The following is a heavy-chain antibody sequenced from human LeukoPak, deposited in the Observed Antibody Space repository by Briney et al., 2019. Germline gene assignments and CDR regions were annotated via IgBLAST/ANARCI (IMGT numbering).Heavy chain of an antibody. CDR2: VSISGST. V-gene: IGHV4-4*07. CDR3: ARDRGVVATTTTRFDY. D-gene: IGHD1-26*01. Sequence: SETLSLTCTVSGGSISSYYWSWIRQSVGKGLEWIGRVSISGSTNYNPSLKSRVTMSVDTSKNQFSLKLTSVTAADTAVYYCARDRGVVATTTTRFDYWGQGTLVTVSS. CDR1: GGSISSYY. J-gene: IGHJ4*02.